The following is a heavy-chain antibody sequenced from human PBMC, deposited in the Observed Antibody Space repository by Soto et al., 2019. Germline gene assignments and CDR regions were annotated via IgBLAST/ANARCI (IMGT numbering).Heavy chain of an antibody. V-gene: IGHV3-21*01. CDR3: ATPYYYNH. CDR2: ITSNSDHI. CDR1: VFMFSAYT. Sequence: GGPLRLYCAASVFMFSAYTMSWVRQAPGKGLEWLSSITSNSDHIDYADSVRGRFTVSRDNARKSLYLQMDSLGAEDTGVYYCATPYYYNHWGPGTLVTVSS. J-gene: IGHJ4*02.